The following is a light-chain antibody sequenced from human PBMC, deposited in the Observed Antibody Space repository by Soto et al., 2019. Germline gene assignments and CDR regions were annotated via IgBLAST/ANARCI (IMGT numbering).Light chain of an antibody. J-gene: IGKJ2*01. CDR2: DAS. CDR1: QSVSSSY. CDR3: HQYGSSPYT. V-gene: IGKV3-20*01. Sequence: EIVLTQSPGTLSLSPGERATLSCRASQSVSSSYLAWHQQKPGQAPRLLIYDASSRATGIPDRFSGSGSGTDFTLTISRLEPEDFAVYYCHQYGSSPYTFGQGTKLEIK.